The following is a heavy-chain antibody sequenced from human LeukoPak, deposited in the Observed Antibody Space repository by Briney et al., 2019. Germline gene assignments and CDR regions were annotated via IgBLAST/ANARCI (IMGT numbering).Heavy chain of an antibody. D-gene: IGHD3-16*02. CDR3: ARETYYDYVWGSYRPVRYFDY. CDR1: GGSISSGSYY. Sequence: SETLSLTCTVSGGSISSGSYYWSWIRQPAGKGLEWIGRIYTSGSTNYNPSLKSRVTISVDTSKNQFSLKLSSVTAADTAVYYCARETYYDYVWGSYRPVRYFDYWGQGTLVTVSS. V-gene: IGHV4-61*02. CDR2: IYTSGST. J-gene: IGHJ4*02.